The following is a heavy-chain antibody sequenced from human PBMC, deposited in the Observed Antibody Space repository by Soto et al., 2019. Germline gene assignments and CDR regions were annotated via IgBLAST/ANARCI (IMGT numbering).Heavy chain of an antibody. CDR1: GYDFTRYW. CDR2: IYPGDSITKYDSNT. J-gene: IGHJ4*01. CDR3: ASWGGIASPGYDGSQAPYDY. V-gene: IGHV5-51*01. Sequence: GESLKISCRGSGYDFTRYWIGWVRQMPGEGLEWVAIIYPGDSITKYDSNTRYSPSFQGQVTISVDKSISTAYLQVNSLRAEDTAVYYCASWGGIASPGYDGSQAPYDYWGQGTLVTVSS. D-gene: IGHD6-13*01.